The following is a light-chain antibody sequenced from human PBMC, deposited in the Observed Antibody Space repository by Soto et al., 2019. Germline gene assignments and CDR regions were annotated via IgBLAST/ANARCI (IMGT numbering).Light chain of an antibody. J-gene: IGKJ5*01. CDR1: QIFXSY. CDR3: QQYGSAPTT. CDR2: CAS. V-gene: IGKV3-20*01. Sequence: EIVLTQSPATLSVSPGESVTLSCRASQIFXSYFVWYQQKPGQAPRILTACASSMATGSPDRFSGSGSVTDFTLPISRLDPEYFAVYSCQQYGSAPTTFGQGTRLDIK.